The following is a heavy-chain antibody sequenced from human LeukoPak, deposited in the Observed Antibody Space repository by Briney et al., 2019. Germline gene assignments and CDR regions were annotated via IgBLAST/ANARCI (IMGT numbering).Heavy chain of an antibody. CDR1: GFAFSTYA. D-gene: IGHD3-10*01. J-gene: IGHJ5*02. Sequence: PGGSLRLSCAASGFAFSTYAMHWVRQAPGKGLEWVAVISYDGSVKYYADSVKGRFTISRDNAKNTLHLQMNSLRGEDTAVYYCARDLDGSGNYHWFDPWGQGTLVTVSS. CDR2: ISYDGSVK. V-gene: IGHV3-30*07. CDR3: ARDLDGSGNYHWFDP.